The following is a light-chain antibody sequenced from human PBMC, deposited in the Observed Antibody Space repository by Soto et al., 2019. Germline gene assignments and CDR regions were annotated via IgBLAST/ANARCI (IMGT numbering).Light chain of an antibody. CDR3: QQRISWPPT. CDR1: QSVSIY. V-gene: IGKV3-11*01. CDR2: DAS. J-gene: IGKJ5*01. Sequence: EIVLTQSPATLSLSPGERATVSCRASQSVSIYLAWYQQKPGQAPRLLIYDASNRATGIPARFSGSGSGADFTLTIISLEPEDFAVYYCQQRISWPPTFGQGTRLEIK.